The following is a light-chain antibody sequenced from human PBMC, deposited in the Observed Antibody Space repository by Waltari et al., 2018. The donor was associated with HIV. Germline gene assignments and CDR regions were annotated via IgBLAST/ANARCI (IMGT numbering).Light chain of an antibody. CDR1: QSLLHSDGKTY. CDR2: EVS. V-gene: IGKV2D-29*01. CDR3: MQTQQPPYT. J-gene: IGKJ2*01. Sequence: DVVMTQTPLSLSVIPGQPASIPCTSSQSLLHSDGKTYLYWYLQKSGQPPQLLIYEVSNRFSGVPARFSGSGSGADFTLKVSRVEPEDVGIYYCMQTQQPPYTFGQGTNLEIK.